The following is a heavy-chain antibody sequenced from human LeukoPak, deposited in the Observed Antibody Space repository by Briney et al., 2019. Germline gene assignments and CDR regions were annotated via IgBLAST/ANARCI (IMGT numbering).Heavy chain of an antibody. CDR1: GFTVNNYW. CDR2: INSDGSTI. D-gene: IGHD1-20*01. J-gene: IGHJ4*02. V-gene: IGHV3-74*01. Sequence: GGSLRLSCGVSGFTVNNYWMHWVRQGPGKGPVWVSHINSDGSTIGYADSVKGRFTISRDSAKNTLYLEMNNLRAEDAAVYYCARGYNYRFDYWGQGTLVIVST. CDR3: ARGYNYRFDY.